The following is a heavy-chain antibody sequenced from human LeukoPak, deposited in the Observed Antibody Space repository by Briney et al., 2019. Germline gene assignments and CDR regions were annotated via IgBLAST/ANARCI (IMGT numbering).Heavy chain of an antibody. CDR3: ARDRSDRLAVAGTSAFDY. CDR1: GFTFSSYA. Sequence: PGGSLRLSCAASGFTFSSYAMTWVRQAPGKGLEWVSAIGDSGRNTYYADSVKGRFTISRDNAKNSLYLQMNSLRAEDTAVYYCARDRSDRLAVAGTSAFDYWGQGTLVTVSS. V-gene: IGHV3-21*01. CDR2: IGDSGRNT. D-gene: IGHD6-19*01. J-gene: IGHJ4*02.